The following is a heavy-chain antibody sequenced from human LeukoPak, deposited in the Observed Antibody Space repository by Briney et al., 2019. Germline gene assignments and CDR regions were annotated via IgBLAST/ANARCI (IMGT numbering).Heavy chain of an antibody. D-gene: IGHD3-10*01. CDR2: INKDGTKS. V-gene: IGHV3-7*01. Sequence: GGSLRLSCSASGFTCSNYWMSWVRQAPGQGLEWVASINKDGTKSYNVDPVKGRFTISRDNAKNSVHLEMNSLGGEDTAVYYCARGPPYGLRTDFFDYWGQGALVTVSS. CDR1: GFTCSNYW. CDR3: ARGPPYGLRTDFFDY. J-gene: IGHJ4*02.